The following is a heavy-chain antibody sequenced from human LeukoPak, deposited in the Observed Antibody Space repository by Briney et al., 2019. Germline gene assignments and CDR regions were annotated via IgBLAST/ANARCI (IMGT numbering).Heavy chain of an antibody. CDR3: AKDLTGDLNY. V-gene: IGHV3-23*01. Sequence: GGSLRLSCAASGFTFTNYAMSWVRQAPGKGLEWVSGISGGGGSTYYADSVKGRFTISRDNSKNTLYLQMNSLRAEDTAVYYCAKDLTGDLNYWGQGTLVTVSS. D-gene: IGHD7-27*01. CDR2: ISGGGGST. CDR1: GFTFTNYA. J-gene: IGHJ4*02.